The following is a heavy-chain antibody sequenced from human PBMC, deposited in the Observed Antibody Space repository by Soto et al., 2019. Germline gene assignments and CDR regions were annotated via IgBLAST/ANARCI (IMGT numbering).Heavy chain of an antibody. J-gene: IGHJ4*02. CDR1: GGSIGRGDSS. V-gene: IGHV4-31*03. D-gene: IGHD1-20*01. CDR2: IYSSGST. CDR3: GFITRRHYPGYIDF. Sequence: SETLSLTCTVSGGSIGRGDSSWAWFRQHQGGGLEWIGYIYSSGSTSYNPSLRSRVAISEDTSDNQFSLNLNSVTAADTPVYYCGFITRRHYPGYIDFWGPGILVTVSS.